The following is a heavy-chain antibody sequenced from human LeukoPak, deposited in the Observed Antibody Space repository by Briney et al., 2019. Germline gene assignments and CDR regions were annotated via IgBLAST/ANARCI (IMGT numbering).Heavy chain of an antibody. D-gene: IGHD1-1*01. CDR2: IGTAGDT. CDR3: ARVAKERVGGVYYFDY. CDR1: GCTFSDYD. Sequence: PGGSLRLSCAASGCTFSDYDMHWVPQATEKGLEWVSAIGTAGDTYYTGSVKGRFTISRENAKNSLYLQMNSLRAGDTAVYYCARVAKERVGGVYYFDYWGQGTLVTVSS. J-gene: IGHJ4*02. V-gene: IGHV3-13*01.